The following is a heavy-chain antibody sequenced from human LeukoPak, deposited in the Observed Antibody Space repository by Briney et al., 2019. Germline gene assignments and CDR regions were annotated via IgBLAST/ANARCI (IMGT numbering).Heavy chain of an antibody. Sequence: GGSLRLSCAASGFTFSSYCLNWVRQAPGKGLEWVSSISSSSSYIYYADSVKGRFTISRDNAQNSLYLQMNSLRAEDTAVYYCAREIMVDYWGQGTLVTVSS. CDR2: ISSSSSYI. J-gene: IGHJ4*02. V-gene: IGHV3-21*01. D-gene: IGHD2-15*01. CDR3: AREIMVDY. CDR1: GFTFSSYC.